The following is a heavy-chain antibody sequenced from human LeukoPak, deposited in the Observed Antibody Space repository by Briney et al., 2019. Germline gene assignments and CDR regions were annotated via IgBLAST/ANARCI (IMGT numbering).Heavy chain of an antibody. CDR3: AREAPLTGSPFDY. V-gene: IGHV1-2*06. J-gene: IGHJ4*02. D-gene: IGHD3-10*01. Sequence: ASVKVSCKASGYTFTGYYIHWVRQAPGQGLEWMGRINPNSGGTNYAQNFQGRVTMTRDTSISTAYMELNRLRSDDTAVYYCAREAPLTGSPFDYWGQGTLVTVSS. CDR1: GYTFTGYY. CDR2: INPNSGGT.